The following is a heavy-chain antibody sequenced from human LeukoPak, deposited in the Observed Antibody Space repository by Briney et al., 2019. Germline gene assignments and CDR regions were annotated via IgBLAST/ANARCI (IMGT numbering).Heavy chain of an antibody. CDR3: TRECSSSWYRGYYFDY. Sequence: GGSLRLSCTASGFTFGDYAMSWFRQAPGKGLEWVGFIRSKAYGGTTEYAASVKGRFTISRDDSKSIAYLQMNSLKTEDTAVYYCTRECSSSWYRGYYFDYWGQGTLVTVSS. CDR1: GFTFGDYA. J-gene: IGHJ4*02. CDR2: IRSKAYGGTT. D-gene: IGHD6-13*01. V-gene: IGHV3-49*03.